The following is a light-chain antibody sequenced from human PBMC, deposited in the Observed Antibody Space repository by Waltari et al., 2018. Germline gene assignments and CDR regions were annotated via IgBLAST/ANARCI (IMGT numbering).Light chain of an antibody. J-gene: IGKJ1*01. CDR3: VQTTHFPRT. V-gene: IGKV2-24*01. Sequence: DFVLTQTPLSSPVTLGQPASISCRSGQALVHSDGNTYLNWVQQRPVQPPRLLIYQISNRFSGVPDRFSGSGAGTDFTLKISRVEAEDVAVYYCVQTTHFPRTFGQGTKVEIK. CDR2: QIS. CDR1: QALVHSDGNTY.